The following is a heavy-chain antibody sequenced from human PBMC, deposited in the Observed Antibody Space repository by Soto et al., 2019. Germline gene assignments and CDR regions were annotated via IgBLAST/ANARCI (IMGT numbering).Heavy chain of an antibody. V-gene: IGHV1-8*01. D-gene: IGHD1-1*01. CDR1: GYTFTSYD. CDR3: ARRAETNGWNGFGADKYYFDF. Sequence: ASVKVSCKASGYTFTSYDIYWVREATGQGLEWMGWLNPNTGDSAYAQKFQGRISVTSDTSINTVHMELSSLRSEDTAVYYCARRAETNGWNGFGADKYYFDFWGQGTLVTVSS. J-gene: IGHJ4*02. CDR2: LNPNTGDS.